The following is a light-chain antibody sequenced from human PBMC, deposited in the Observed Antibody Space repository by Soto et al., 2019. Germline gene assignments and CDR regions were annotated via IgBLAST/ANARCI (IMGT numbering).Light chain of an antibody. CDR2: DVT. CDR1: SSDVGGYNY. J-gene: IGLJ1*01. V-gene: IGLV2-11*01. CDR3: SSHAGSSVV. Sequence: QSVLTQPRSVSGSPGQSVTISCTGASSDVGGYNYVSWYQQHPGKAPKLMIYDVTTWPSGVPDRFSGSKSGNTASLTISGLQAEDEADYYCSSHAGSSVVFGTGTKVTVL.